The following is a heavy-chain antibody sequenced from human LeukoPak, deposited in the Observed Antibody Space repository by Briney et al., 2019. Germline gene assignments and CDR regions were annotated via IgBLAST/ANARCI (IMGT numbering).Heavy chain of an antibody. Sequence: SETLSLTCAVYGGSFSGYYWSWIRQPPGKGLEWIGEINHSGSTNYNPSLKSRVTISVDTSKNQFSLKLSSVTAADTAVYYCARSSSVTIPGYYFDYWGQGTLVTVSS. CDR3: ARSSSVTIPGYYFDY. D-gene: IGHD2-21*01. J-gene: IGHJ4*02. CDR1: GGSFSGYY. CDR2: INHSGST. V-gene: IGHV4-34*01.